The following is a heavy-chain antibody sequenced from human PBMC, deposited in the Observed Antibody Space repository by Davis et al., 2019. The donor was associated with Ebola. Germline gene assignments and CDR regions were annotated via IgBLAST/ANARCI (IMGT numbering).Heavy chain of an antibody. V-gene: IGHV3-48*01. J-gene: IGHJ6*03. CDR1: GFTFSNYG. D-gene: IGHD2-2*01. Sequence: PGGSLRLSCAASGFTFSNYGMNWVRQAPGKGLEWVSYISSSSSSIFYADSVKGQFTVSRDNSKNTLYLQMNNLRGENTAVYYCARHVVAAAMAGYDYYYMDVWGQGTTVTVSS. CDR2: ISSSSSSI. CDR3: ARHVVAAAMAGYDYYYMDV.